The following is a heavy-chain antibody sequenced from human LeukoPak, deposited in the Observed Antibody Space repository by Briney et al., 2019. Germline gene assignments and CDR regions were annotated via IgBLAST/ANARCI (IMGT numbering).Heavy chain of an antibody. CDR2: IYYSGST. J-gene: IGHJ4*02. CDR3: ARQTGVAVATFYFDD. D-gene: IGHD2-15*01. Sequence: PSETLSLTCTVSGGSISSSSYYWGWIRQPPGKGLEWIGYIYYSGSTNYNPSLKSRVTISVDTSKNQFSLKLSSVTAADTAVYYCARQTGVAVATFYFDDWGQGTQVTVSS. V-gene: IGHV4-61*05. CDR1: GGSISSSSYY.